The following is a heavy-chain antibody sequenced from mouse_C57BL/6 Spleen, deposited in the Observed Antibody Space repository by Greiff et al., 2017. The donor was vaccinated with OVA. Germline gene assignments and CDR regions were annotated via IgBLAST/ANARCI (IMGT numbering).Heavy chain of an antibody. CDR2: INYDGSST. CDR3: ARDDGYYGIAY. J-gene: IGHJ3*01. Sequence: EVKLVESEGGLVQPGSSMKLSCTASGFTFSDYYMAWVRQVPEKGLEWVANINYDGSSTYYLDSLKSRFIISRDNAKNILYLQMSSLKSEDTATYYCARDDGYYGIAYWGQGTLVTVSA. D-gene: IGHD2-3*01. V-gene: IGHV5-16*01. CDR1: GFTFSDYY.